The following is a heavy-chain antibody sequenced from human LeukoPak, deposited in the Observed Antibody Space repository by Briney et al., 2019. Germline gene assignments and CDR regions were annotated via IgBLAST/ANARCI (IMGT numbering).Heavy chain of an antibody. Sequence: GGSLRLSCAASGFTFTNYAMSWVRQAPGKGLEWVSGISGSGDSTYYADSVKGRFTISRDNSKNTLYLQMNSLRAEDTAVYYCAKVISGTLTDDYRRAFDYWGQGTLVTISS. J-gene: IGHJ4*02. CDR1: GFTFTNYA. CDR2: ISGSGDST. CDR3: AKVISGTLTDDYRRAFDY. V-gene: IGHV3-23*01. D-gene: IGHD4-11*01.